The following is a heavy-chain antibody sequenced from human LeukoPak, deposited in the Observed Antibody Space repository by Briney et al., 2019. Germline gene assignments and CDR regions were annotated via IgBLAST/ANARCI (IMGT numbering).Heavy chain of an antibody. Sequence: PSETLSLTCTVSGGSISSYYWSWIRQPPGKGLEWIGYIYYSGSTNYNPSLKSRVTISVDTTKNQFSLKLSSVTAADTAVYYCARDRDYGGWFDPWGQGTLVTVSS. J-gene: IGHJ5*02. CDR2: IYYSGST. CDR3: ARDRDYGGWFDP. V-gene: IGHV4-59*01. CDR1: GGSISSYY. D-gene: IGHD4-17*01.